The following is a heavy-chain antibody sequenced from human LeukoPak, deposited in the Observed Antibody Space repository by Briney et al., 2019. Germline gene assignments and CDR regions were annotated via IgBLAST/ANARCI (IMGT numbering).Heavy chain of an antibody. Sequence: SETLSLTCTVSGGSISSYYWSWIRQPPGKGLEWIGYIYYSGSTNYNPSLKSRVTISVDTSKNQFSLKLSSVTAADTAVYYCARVSSGYVWGSYPYFDYWGQGTLVTVSS. V-gene: IGHV4-59*01. J-gene: IGHJ4*02. CDR2: IYYSGST. CDR1: GGSISSYY. D-gene: IGHD3-16*02. CDR3: ARVSSGYVWGSYPYFDY.